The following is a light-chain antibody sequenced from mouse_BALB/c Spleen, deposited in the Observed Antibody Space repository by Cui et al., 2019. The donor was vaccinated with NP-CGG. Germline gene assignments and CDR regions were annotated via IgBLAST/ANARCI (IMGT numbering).Light chain of an antibody. CDR2: GTN. V-gene: IGLV1*01. CDR1: TGAVTTSNY. J-gene: IGLJ1*01. Sequence: QAAVTQESAPTTSPGETVTLTCRSSTGAVTTSNYANWVQEKPDHLFTGLIGGTNNRAPGVPARFSGSLIGDKAALTITGAQTEDEAIYFCVLWYSNHWVFGGGTKLTVL. CDR3: VLWYSNHWV.